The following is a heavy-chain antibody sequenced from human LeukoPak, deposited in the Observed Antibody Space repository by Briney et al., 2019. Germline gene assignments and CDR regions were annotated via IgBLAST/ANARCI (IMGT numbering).Heavy chain of an antibody. V-gene: IGHV3-48*01. Sequence: PGGSLRLSCAASGFTFSDYNMNWLRQAPGKGLEWVSYISGSSSTRYYADSVKGRFTISRDNAKNSLYLQMNSLRAEDTAVYYCAELGITMIGGVWGKGTTVTISS. D-gene: IGHD3-10*02. CDR3: AELGITMIGGV. J-gene: IGHJ6*04. CDR1: GFTFSDYN. CDR2: ISGSSSTR.